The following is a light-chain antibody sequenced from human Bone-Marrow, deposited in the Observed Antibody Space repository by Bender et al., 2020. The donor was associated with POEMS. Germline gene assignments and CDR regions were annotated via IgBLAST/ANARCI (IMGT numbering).Light chain of an antibody. CDR3: QTWGAGIRV. CDR1: SGHSSYA. CDR2: LNSDGSH. J-gene: IGLJ3*02. Sequence: QLVLTQSPSASASLGASVKLTCTLSSGHSSYAIAWHQQQPEEGPRYLMRLNSDGSHNKGDGIPDRFSGSSSGAERYLTISSPQSEDEADYYCQTWGAGIRVFGGGTKLTVL. V-gene: IGLV4-69*01.